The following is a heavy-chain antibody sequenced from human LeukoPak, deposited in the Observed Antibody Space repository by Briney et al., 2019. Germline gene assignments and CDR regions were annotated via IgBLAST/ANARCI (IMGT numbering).Heavy chain of an antibody. D-gene: IGHD6-6*01. CDR3: ARGDSSSAYYYYYAMDV. J-gene: IGHJ6*02. CDR2: ISSSGSMI. Sequence: GGSLRLSCAASGFTFSSYEMNWVRQAPGKGLEWVSYISSSGSMIYYADSVNVRFTISRDNGRNSLYLQMNSLRAEDTAVYYCARGDSSSAYYYYYAMDVWGQGTTVTVSS. CDR1: GFTFSSYE. V-gene: IGHV3-48*03.